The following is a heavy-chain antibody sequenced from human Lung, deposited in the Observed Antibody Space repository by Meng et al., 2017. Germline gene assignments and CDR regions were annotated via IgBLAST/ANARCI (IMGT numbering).Heavy chain of an antibody. CDR2: INHSGST. CDR3: ARGPTTMAHDFDY. D-gene: IGHD4-11*01. CDR1: GCSFSDYY. J-gene: IGHJ4*02. Sequence: VQRQQWVAGLLKPSELLSLSCVVSGCSFSDYYCSWLRQPPGKGLECSGEINHSGSTNYNPSLESRATISVDTSQNNLSLKLSSVTAADSAVYYCARGPTTMAHDFDYWGQGTLVTVSS. V-gene: IGHV4-34*01.